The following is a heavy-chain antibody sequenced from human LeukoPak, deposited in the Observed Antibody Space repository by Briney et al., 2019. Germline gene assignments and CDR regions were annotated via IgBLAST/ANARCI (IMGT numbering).Heavy chain of an antibody. J-gene: IGHJ4*02. CDR3: TRKYTYSWSFDY. CDR2: IYYSGST. V-gene: IGHV4-59*08. CDR1: GGSISSYY. Sequence: SETLSLTCTVSGGSISSYYWSRIRQPPGKGLEWIGYIYYSGSTDYNPSLKSRVTISVDTSKNQFSLKLISMTAADTAIYYCTRKYTYSWSFDYWGQGTLVTVSS. D-gene: IGHD6-13*01.